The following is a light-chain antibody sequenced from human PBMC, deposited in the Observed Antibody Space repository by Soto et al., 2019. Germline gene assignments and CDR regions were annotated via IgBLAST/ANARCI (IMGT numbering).Light chain of an antibody. CDR1: SSDVGDYNL. Sequence: QSVLTQPASVSGSPGQSITISSTGTSSDVGDYNLVSWYQQHPGKAPKLMIYEGSKRPSGVSNRFSGSKSGNTASLTISGLQAEDEADYHCCSYAGSSSYVCGTGTKLTVL. V-gene: IGLV2-23*01. J-gene: IGLJ1*01. CDR2: EGS. CDR3: CSYAGSSSYV.